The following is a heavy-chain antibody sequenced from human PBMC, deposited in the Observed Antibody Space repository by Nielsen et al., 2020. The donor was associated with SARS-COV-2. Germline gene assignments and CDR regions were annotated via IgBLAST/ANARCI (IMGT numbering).Heavy chain of an antibody. CDR1: GFTFDDYA. D-gene: IGHD2-2*01. Sequence: SLKISCAASGFTFDDYAMHWVRQAPGKGLEWVSGISWNSGSIGYADSVKGRFTISRDNAKNSLYLQMNSLRAEDTALYYCARDPWVVPAPDYWGQGTLVTVSS. V-gene: IGHV3-9*01. CDR3: ARDPWVVPAPDY. J-gene: IGHJ4*02. CDR2: ISWNSGSI.